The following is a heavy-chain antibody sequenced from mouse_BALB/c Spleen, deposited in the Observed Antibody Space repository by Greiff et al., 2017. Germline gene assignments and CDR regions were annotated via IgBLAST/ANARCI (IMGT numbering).Heavy chain of an antibody. J-gene: IGHJ3*01. CDR1: GFNITDTY. CDR2: IDPANGNT. CDR3: ARGYYDWGCFAY. V-gene: IGHV14-3*02. D-gene: IGHD2-4*01. Sequence: VQLQQSGAELVKPGASVKLSCTASGFNITDTYMHWVKQRPEQGLEWIGRIDPANGNTKYDPKFQGKATITADTSSNTAYLQLSSLTSEDTAVYYCARGYYDWGCFAYWGQGTLVTVSA.